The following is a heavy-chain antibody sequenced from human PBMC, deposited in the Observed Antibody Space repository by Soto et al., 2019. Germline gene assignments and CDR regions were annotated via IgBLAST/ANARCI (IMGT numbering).Heavy chain of an antibody. CDR3: ARVGYRYRGYYYYYGMDV. CDR1: GYTFTSYG. J-gene: IGHJ6*02. D-gene: IGHD5-18*01. CDR2: ISAYNGNT. Sequence: ASVKVSCKASGYTFTSYGISWVRQAPGQGLEWMGWISAYNGNTNYAQKLQGRVTMTTDTSTSTAYMELRSLRSDDTAVYYCARVGYRYRGYYYYYGMDVWGQGTTVTVSS. V-gene: IGHV1-18*04.